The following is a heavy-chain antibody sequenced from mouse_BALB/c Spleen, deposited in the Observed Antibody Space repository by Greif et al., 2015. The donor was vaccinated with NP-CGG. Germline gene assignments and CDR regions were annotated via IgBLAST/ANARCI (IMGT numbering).Heavy chain of an antibody. J-gene: IGHJ3*01. CDR3: ARGYYGYPWFAY. CDR1: GYSFTDYT. Sequence: EVQVVESGPELVKPGASMKISCKASGYSFTDYTINWVRQRHGENLEWIGLINPYNGGTIYNQKFKGKATLTVDKSSSTAYMELLSLTSDDSAVYYCARGYYGYPWFAYWGQGTLVTVSA. D-gene: IGHD1-2*01. V-gene: IGHV1-18*01. CDR2: INPYNGGT.